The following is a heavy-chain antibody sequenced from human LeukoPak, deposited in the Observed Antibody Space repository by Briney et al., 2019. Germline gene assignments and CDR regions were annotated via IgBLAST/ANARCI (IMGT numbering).Heavy chain of an antibody. CDR1: GFTFSSYG. Sequence: PGGSLGLSCAASGFTFSSYGMHWVRQAPGKGLEWVAVIWYDGTNKYYADSVEGRFTISRDNSKNTLYLQMNSLRTEDTAVYYCARTRYNSGGGDHWGQGTLVTVSS. CDR2: IWYDGTNK. V-gene: IGHV3-33*01. D-gene: IGHD6-19*01. CDR3: ARTRYNSGGGDH. J-gene: IGHJ4*02.